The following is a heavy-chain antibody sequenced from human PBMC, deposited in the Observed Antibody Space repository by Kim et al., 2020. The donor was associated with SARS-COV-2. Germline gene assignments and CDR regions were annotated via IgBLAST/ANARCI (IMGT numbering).Heavy chain of an antibody. CDR1: GGSISSSGHY. CDR3: ARTVYSGFDGHFDY. D-gene: IGHD5-12*01. Sequence: SETLSLTCTVSGGSISSSGHYWSWIRQHPGKGLEWIGYIQYSGSTYYNPSLKSRVTISVDTSKNQFSLKLSSVTAADTAVYFCARTVYSGFDGHFDYWG. CDR2: IQYSGST. V-gene: IGHV4-31*03. J-gene: IGHJ4*01.